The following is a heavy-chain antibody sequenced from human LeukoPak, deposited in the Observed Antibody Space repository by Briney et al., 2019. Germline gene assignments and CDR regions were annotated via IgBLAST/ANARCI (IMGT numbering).Heavy chain of an antibody. CDR3: AASYGDLYYYYYGMDV. CDR1: GGSISSGGYY. D-gene: IGHD7-27*01. Sequence: SQTLSLTCTVSGGSISSGGYYWSWIRQHPGTGLEWIGYIYYSGSTYYNPSLKSRVTISVDTSKNQFSLKLSSVTAADTAVYYCAASYGDLYYYYYGMDVWGKGTTVTVSS. V-gene: IGHV4-31*03. J-gene: IGHJ6*04. CDR2: IYYSGST.